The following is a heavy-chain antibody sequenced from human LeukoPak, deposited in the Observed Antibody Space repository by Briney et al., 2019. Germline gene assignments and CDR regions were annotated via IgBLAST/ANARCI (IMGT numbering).Heavy chain of an antibody. CDR3: ARRLEGDSSGWDQYYFDY. Sequence: GESLKISCKGSGYSFTNYWIGWVRQMPGKGLEWMGIIYPGDSDTRYSPSFQGQVTISADKSISTACLQWSSLKASDTATYYCARRLEGDSSGWDQYYFDYWGQGTLVTVSS. V-gene: IGHV5-51*01. J-gene: IGHJ4*02. CDR2: IYPGDSDT. CDR1: GYSFTNYW. D-gene: IGHD6-19*01.